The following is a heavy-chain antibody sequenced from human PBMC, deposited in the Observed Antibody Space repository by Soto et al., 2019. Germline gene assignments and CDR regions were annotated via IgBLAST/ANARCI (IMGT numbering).Heavy chain of an antibody. J-gene: IGHJ6*02. CDR2: IWHDRSNK. D-gene: IGHD2-2*02. CDR1: GFTFSSYG. V-gene: IGHV3-33*01. CDR3: VRLLGFCSSTSCYKGYYGMDV. Sequence: PGGSLSLSCAASGFTFSSYGMHWVRQAPGKGLEWVAVIWHDRSNKYYADSVKGRFINSRDNSNYTLYLQMNIMRAEVTAVYYCVRLLGFCSSTSCYKGYYGMDVWGPGTTVTFSS.